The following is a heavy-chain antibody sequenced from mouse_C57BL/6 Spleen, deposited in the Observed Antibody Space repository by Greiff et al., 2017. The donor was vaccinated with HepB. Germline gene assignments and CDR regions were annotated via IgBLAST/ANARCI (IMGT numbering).Heavy chain of an antibody. CDR2: IYPRSGNT. Sequence: QVQLQQSGAELARPGASVKLSCKASGYTFTSYGISWVKQRTGQGLEWIGEIYPRSGNTYYNEKFKGKATLTADKSSSTAYMELRSLTSEDSAVYFCAREEIYDGYYGRGPSWFAYWGQGTLVTVSA. CDR1: GYTFTSYG. CDR3: AREEIYDGYYGRGPSWFAY. V-gene: IGHV1-81*01. J-gene: IGHJ3*01. D-gene: IGHD2-3*01.